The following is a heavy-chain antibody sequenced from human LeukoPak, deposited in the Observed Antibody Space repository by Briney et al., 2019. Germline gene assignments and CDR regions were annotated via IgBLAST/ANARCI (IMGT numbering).Heavy chain of an antibody. CDR1: GFTFTDYA. J-gene: IGHJ4*02. Sequence: GGSLRLSCAASGFTFTDYAMTWVRQAPGKGLEWVSTISGSGGGTYYADSVKGRFTISRDNSKNTLYLQMNSLRVEDTAVYYCAKGLSSYYGSGSNYWGQGTLVTVSS. CDR3: AKGLSSYYGSGSNY. CDR2: ISGSGGGT. D-gene: IGHD3-10*01. V-gene: IGHV3-23*01.